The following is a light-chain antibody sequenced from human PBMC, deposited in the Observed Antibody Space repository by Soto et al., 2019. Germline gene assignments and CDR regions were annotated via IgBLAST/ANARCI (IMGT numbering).Light chain of an antibody. J-gene: IGKJ2*01. CDR3: QQYGSSPMYT. CDR2: GAS. Sequence: EIVLTQSPGTLSLSPGERATLSCRASQSVSSSYFAWYQQKPGQAPRLLIYGASGRATGIPDRFSGSVSGTDFALTISRLEPEDFAVYYCQQYGSSPMYTFGQGNKLEIK. CDR1: QSVSSSY. V-gene: IGKV3-20*01.